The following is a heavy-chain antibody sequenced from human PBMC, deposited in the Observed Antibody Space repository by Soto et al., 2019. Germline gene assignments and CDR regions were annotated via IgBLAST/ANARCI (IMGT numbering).Heavy chain of an antibody. CDR1: GGSISSYY. D-gene: IGHD3-3*02. CDR3: GRQGRTFSTPYSYYRGV. J-gene: IGHJ6*03. CDR2: IYYSGST. V-gene: IGHV4-59*08. Sequence: SETLSLTCTVSGGSISSYYWSWIRQPPGKGLEWIGYIYYSGSTNYNPSLKSRVTISVDTSKNQFSLKLSSVTAADTAVYYCGRQGRTFSTPYSYYRGVGGKGTPVTVP.